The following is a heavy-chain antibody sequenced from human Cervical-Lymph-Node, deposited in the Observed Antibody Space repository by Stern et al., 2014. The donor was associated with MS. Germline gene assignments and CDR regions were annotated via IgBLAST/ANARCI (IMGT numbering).Heavy chain of an antibody. CDR2: ISHSGSS. Sequence: QLQLQESGPGLVKPSETLSLTCTVSGGSTSSSNYYWGWIRQPPGKGLEWIASISHSGSSYSIPSLQSRLTLSIATSKIQFPLMFISVTAADTAVYYCASLNGSGSYPDYWGQGTLVIVSS. CDR3: ASLNGSGSYPDY. V-gene: IGHV4-39*01. CDR1: GGSTSSSNYY. D-gene: IGHD3-10*01. J-gene: IGHJ4*02.